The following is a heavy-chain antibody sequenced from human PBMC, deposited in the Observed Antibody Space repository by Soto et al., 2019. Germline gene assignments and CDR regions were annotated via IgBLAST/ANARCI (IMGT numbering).Heavy chain of an antibody. V-gene: IGHV5-51*01. J-gene: IGHJ6*02. CDR2: IYPGDSDT. CDR1: GYSFTSYW. D-gene: IGHD3-10*01. Sequence: PGESLKISCKGSGYSFTSYWIGWVRQMPGKGLEWMGIIYPGDSDTRYSPSFQGQVTISADKPISTAYLQWSSLKASDTAMYYCARSSGSGSYYNIYYGMDVWGQGTTVTVSS. CDR3: ARSSGSGSYYNIYYGMDV.